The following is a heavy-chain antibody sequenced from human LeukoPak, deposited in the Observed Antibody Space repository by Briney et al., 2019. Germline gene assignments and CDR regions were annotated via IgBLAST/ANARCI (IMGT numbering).Heavy chain of an antibody. CDR1: GFTFSDYY. J-gene: IGHJ4*02. CDR2: ISSSGSTI. D-gene: IGHD2-2*02. CDR3: ARVSDIVVVPAAISAFDY. Sequence: GGSLRLSCAASGFTFSDYYMSWIRQAPGKGLEWVSYISSSGSTIYYADSVKGRFTISGDNATSSLYLQMNSLRAEDTAVYYCARVSDIVVVPAAISAFDYWGQGTLVTVSS. V-gene: IGHV3-11*01.